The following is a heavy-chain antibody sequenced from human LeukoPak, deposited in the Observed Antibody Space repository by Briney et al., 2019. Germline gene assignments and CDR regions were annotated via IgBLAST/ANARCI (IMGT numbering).Heavy chain of an antibody. CDR1: GFTFSSYG. J-gene: IGHJ4*02. CDR3: ARDYSSSWYYFDY. D-gene: IGHD6-13*01. Sequence: PGGSLRLSCAASGFTFSSYGMSWVRQAPGKGLEWVANIKQDGSEKYYVDSVKGRFTISRDNAKNSLYLQMNSLRAEDTAVYYCARDYSSSWYYFDYWGQGTLVTVSS. CDR2: IKQDGSEK. V-gene: IGHV3-7*01.